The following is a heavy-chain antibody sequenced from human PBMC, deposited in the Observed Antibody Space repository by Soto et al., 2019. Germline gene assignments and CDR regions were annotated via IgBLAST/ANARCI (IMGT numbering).Heavy chain of an antibody. CDR3: SRDRIVLASSYYYGMDV. Sequence: VQLVESGGGLVQPGGSLRLSCAASGFTFSDYGMHWVRQAPGKGLEWVALIWYDGSNKFYADSVKDRFTVSRDNSKNTLQLQMNSLRADDRAVYYCSRDRIVLASSYYYGMDVWGQGTTVTVSS. CDR1: GFTFSDYG. CDR2: IWYDGSNK. D-gene: IGHD1-26*01. J-gene: IGHJ6*02. V-gene: IGHV3-33*08.